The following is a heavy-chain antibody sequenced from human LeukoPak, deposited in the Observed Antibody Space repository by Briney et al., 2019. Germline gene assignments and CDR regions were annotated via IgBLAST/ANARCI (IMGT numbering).Heavy chain of an antibody. V-gene: IGHV4-34*01. Sequence: SETLSLTCAVYGGSFSGYYWSWIRQPPGKGLEWIGEINHSGSTNYNPSLKSRVTISVDTSKNQFSLKLSSVTAADTAVYYCARARYVRCLDYWGQGTLVIVSS. J-gene: IGHJ4*02. D-gene: IGHD4-17*01. CDR1: GGSFSGYY. CDR2: INHSGST. CDR3: ARARYVRCLDY.